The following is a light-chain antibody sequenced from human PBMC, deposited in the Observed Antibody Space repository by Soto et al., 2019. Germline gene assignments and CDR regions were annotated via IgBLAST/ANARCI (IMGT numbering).Light chain of an antibody. Sequence: DIQMTQSPSSLSASVGDRVTITCRASQGISNYLAWYQQNPGKVPKLLIYAASTLQSGVPSRFSGSGSGTDFTLTISSLQPEDVATYYWQKYNSAPHTFVQGTKLEIK. CDR3: QKYNSAPHT. J-gene: IGKJ2*01. CDR2: AAS. CDR1: QGISNY. V-gene: IGKV1-27*01.